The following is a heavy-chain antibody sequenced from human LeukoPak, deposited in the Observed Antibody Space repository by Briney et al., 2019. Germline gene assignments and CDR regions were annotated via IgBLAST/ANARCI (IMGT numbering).Heavy chain of an antibody. Sequence: GESLKISCKGSGYSFTSYWIGWVRQMPGKGLEWMGIIYPGDSDTRYSPSFQGQVTISADKSISTAYLQWSSLKASDTAMYYCARHRALSGIAAAGPELGDYWGQGTLVTVSS. J-gene: IGHJ4*02. V-gene: IGHV5-51*01. CDR3: ARHRALSGIAAAGPELGDY. D-gene: IGHD6-13*01. CDR2: IYPGDSDT. CDR1: GYSFTSYW.